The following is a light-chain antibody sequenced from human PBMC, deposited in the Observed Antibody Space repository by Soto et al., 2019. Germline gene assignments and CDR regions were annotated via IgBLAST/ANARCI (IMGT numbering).Light chain of an antibody. CDR1: NSDVESYNL. J-gene: IGLJ2*01. V-gene: IGLV2-23*02. CDR2: EVN. CDR3: CSDARYNSLVR. Sequence: QSALTQPASVSGSPGQSITISCTGTNSDVESYNLVSWYQQHPGKAPTLVIYEVNTRPSGVSNRFSGSKSGNTASLTISGLQPEDEADYFCSDARYNSLVRFGGGTKLTVL.